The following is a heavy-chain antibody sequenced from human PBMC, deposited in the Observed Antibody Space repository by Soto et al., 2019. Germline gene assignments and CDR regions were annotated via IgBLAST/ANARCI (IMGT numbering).Heavy chain of an antibody. V-gene: IGHV3-30*18. CDR3: AKDSGDCSGGSCYLNWFDP. D-gene: IGHD2-15*01. J-gene: IGHJ5*02. Sequence: CGRNTPEKGLEWVAVISYDGSNKYYADSVKGRFTISRDNSKNTLYLQMNSLRAEDTAVYYCAKDSGDCSGGSCYLNWFDPWGQGTLVTVSS. CDR2: ISYDGSNK.